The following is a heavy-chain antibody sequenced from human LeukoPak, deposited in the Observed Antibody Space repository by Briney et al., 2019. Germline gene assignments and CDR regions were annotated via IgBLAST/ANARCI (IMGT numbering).Heavy chain of an antibody. CDR2: MNPDSGDT. CDR1: GYTFTSYE. CDR3: ARGLGTYDSAELTWPMISF. J-gene: IGHJ4*02. V-gene: IGHV1-8*01. D-gene: IGHD3-22*01. Sequence: ASVKVSCKASGYTFTSYEINWVRQATGQGLEGMGWMNPDSGDTAYAQKFQGRITMTRTTSINTAYMELSSLTSEDTAMYYCARGLGTYDSAELTWPMISFWGQGTVLTVSS.